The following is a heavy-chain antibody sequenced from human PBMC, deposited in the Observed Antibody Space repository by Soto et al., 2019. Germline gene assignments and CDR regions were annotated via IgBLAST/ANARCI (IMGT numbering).Heavy chain of an antibody. CDR2: IIPIFGTA. CDR3: ARGRGINHGSGSYCPFDY. J-gene: IGHJ4*02. D-gene: IGHD3-10*01. V-gene: IGHV1-69*01. CDR1: GGTFSSYA. Sequence: QVQLVQSGAEVKKPGSSVKVSCKASGGTFSSYAISWVRQAPGQGLEWMGGIIPIFGTANYAQKFQGRVTITADESTSTAYMELSSLRSEDTAVYYCARGRGINHGSGSYCPFDYWGQGTLVTVSS.